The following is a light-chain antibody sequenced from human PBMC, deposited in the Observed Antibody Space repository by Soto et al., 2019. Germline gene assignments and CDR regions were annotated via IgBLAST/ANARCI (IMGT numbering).Light chain of an antibody. J-gene: IGKJ3*01. CDR2: GAS. CDR1: QSVSSN. CDR3: QQYNS. V-gene: IGKV3-15*01. Sequence: EIVMTQSPATLSVSPGERATLSCRASQSVSSNLAWYQQKPGQAPRLLIYGASTRATGIPARFSGSGSWTEFTLTISSLQSEDFAVYYCQQYNSFGPGTKVDIK.